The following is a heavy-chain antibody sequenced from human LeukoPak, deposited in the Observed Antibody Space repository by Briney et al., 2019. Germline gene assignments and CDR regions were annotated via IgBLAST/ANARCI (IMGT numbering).Heavy chain of an antibody. Sequence: GGSLRLSCAASGFTFSSYAMHWVRQAPGKGLEWVTFIRYDGTNKYYADSVKGRFTISRDNSKNTVYLQMNSLSAEDTAVYYCARDLTSDYWGQGTLVTVSS. CDR1: GFTFSSYA. CDR3: ARDLTSDY. V-gene: IGHV3-30*02. J-gene: IGHJ4*02. CDR2: IRYDGTNK.